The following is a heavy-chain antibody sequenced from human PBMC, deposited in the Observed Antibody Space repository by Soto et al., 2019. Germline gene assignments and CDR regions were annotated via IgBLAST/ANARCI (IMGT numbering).Heavy chain of an antibody. Sequence: PGGSLRLSCAASGFTFRNYGMNWVRQAPGKGLEWVSYIGIGSSTKYYADSVKGRFTISRDNAKNSLYLQMNSLRAEDTALYYCAKALIPAALTPFFDYWGQGTRVTVSS. D-gene: IGHD2-2*01. V-gene: IGHV3-48*04. CDR1: GFTFRNYG. J-gene: IGHJ4*02. CDR2: IGIGSSTK. CDR3: AKALIPAALTPFFDY.